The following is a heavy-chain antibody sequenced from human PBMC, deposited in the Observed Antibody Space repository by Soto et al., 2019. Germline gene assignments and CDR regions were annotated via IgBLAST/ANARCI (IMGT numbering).Heavy chain of an antibody. CDR3: AREADIAVAGGDFDY. CDR2: IYSGGST. D-gene: IGHD6-19*01. J-gene: IGHJ4*02. Sequence: EVQLVESGGGLVQPGGSLRLSCAASGFTVSSNYMSWVRQAPGKGLEWVSVIYSGGSTYYADSVKGRFTISRDNSKNTLYLQMNSLRAEDTAVYYCAREADIAVAGGDFDYWGQGTLVTVSS. V-gene: IGHV3-66*01. CDR1: GFTVSSNY.